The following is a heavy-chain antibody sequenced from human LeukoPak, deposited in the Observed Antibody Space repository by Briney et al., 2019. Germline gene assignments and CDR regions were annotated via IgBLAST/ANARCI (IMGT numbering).Heavy chain of an antibody. CDR1: GGSISSGGYS. V-gene: IGHV4-30-2*01. J-gene: IGHJ4*02. Sequence: SETLSLTCAVSGGSISSGGYSWSWIRQPPGKGLEWIGYIYHSGSTYYNPSLKSRVTISVDRSENQFSLKLSSVTAADTAVYYCARAPYGEYYFDYWGQGTLVTVSS. D-gene: IGHD3-10*01. CDR3: ARAPYGEYYFDY. CDR2: IYHSGST.